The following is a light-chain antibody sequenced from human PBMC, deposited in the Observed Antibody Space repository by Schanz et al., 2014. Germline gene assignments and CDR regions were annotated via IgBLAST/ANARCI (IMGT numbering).Light chain of an antibody. Sequence: QSVLTQPPSASGSPGQSVTISCTGTSSDVGGYNYVSWYQHHPGKAPKLMIYEVSKRPSGVPDRFSGSKSGNTASLTVSGLQAEDEADYHCSSHTAITTAVVFGGGTKLTVL. CDR3: SSHTAITTAVV. CDR1: SSDVGGYNY. CDR2: EVS. J-gene: IGLJ2*01. V-gene: IGLV2-8*01.